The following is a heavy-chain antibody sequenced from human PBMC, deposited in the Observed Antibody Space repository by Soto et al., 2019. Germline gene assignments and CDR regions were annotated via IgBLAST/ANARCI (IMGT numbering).Heavy chain of an antibody. CDR3: AGCSLIGCDYYYRMDV. CDR2: INPNSGGT. CDR1: GYTFSDYY. Sequence: ASVKVSCKASGYTFSDYYLNWVRQAPGQGLEWMGWINPNSGGTDYAQNFQGRVTLTRDTSISTAYMELSRLRSDDTAVYYCAGCSLIGCDYYYRMDVWGQGTTVTVSS. V-gene: IGHV1-2*02. J-gene: IGHJ6*02. D-gene: IGHD5-12*01.